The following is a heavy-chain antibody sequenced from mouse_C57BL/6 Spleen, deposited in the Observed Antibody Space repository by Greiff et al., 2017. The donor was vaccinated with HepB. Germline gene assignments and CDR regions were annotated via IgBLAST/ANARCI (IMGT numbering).Heavy chain of an antibody. Sequence: VKVVESGPGLVAPSQSLSITCTVSGFSLTSYGVHWVRQPPGKGLEWLVVIWSDGSTTYNKAFKSRLSISKDNSKSQVFLIMNSLQTDDTAMYYCSRQVWDLCYAMDYWGQGTSVTVSS. CDR1: GFSLTSYG. CDR3: SRQVWDLCYAMDY. D-gene: IGHD4-1*01. V-gene: IGHV2-6-1*01. J-gene: IGHJ4*01. CDR2: IWSDGST.